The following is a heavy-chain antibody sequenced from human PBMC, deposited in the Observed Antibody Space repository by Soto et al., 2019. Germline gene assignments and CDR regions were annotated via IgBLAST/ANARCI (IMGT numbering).Heavy chain of an antibody. CDR2: FDPEDGET. CDR1: GYTLTELS. J-gene: IGHJ4*02. CDR3: ATDPLPYSSGWYFRDY. Sequence: ASVKVSCKVSGYTLTELSMHWVRQAPGKGLEWMGGFDPEDGETIYAQKFQGRVTMTEDTSTDTAYMELGSLGSAATAVYYCATDPLPYSSGWYFRDYWGQGTLVTVSS. D-gene: IGHD6-19*01. V-gene: IGHV1-24*01.